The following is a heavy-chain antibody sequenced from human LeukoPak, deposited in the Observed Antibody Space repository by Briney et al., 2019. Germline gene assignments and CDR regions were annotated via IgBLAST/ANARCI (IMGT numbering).Heavy chain of an antibody. CDR3: AKDLGSVVTPPSLDY. Sequence: GGSLRLSCAASGFTFSSYAMSWVRQAPGKGLEWVSSASGSGGSTYYADSVKGRFTISRDNSKNTLYLQMNSLRAEDTAVYYCAKDLGSVVTPPSLDYWGQGTLLTVSS. J-gene: IGHJ4*02. D-gene: IGHD4-23*01. CDR1: GFTFSSYA. CDR2: ASGSGGST. V-gene: IGHV3-23*01.